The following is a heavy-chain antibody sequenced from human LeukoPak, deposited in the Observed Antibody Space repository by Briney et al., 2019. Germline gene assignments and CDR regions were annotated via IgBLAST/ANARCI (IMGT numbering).Heavy chain of an antibody. CDR1: GFTFSSYG. CDR3: ARDYYCSGGSCLYFDY. CDR2: ISGSGGNS. J-gene: IGHJ4*02. D-gene: IGHD2-15*01. V-gene: IGHV3-23*01. Sequence: GRSLRLSCAASGFTFSSYGMHWVRQAPGKGLEWVSAISGSGGNSYYADSVKGRFTISRDNSKNTLYLQMNSLRAEDTAVYYCARDYYCSGGSCLYFDYWGQGTLVTVSS.